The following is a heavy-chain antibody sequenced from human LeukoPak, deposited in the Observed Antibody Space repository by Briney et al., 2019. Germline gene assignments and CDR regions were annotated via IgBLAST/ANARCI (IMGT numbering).Heavy chain of an antibody. CDR3: ARDSPEGYCTNGVCSFDY. D-gene: IGHD2-8*01. CDR2: INSDGSST. V-gene: IGHV3-74*01. CDR1: GFTFSSYW. J-gene: IGHJ4*02. Sequence: GSLRLSCAASGFTFSSYWMHWVRQAPGKGLVWVSRINSDGSSTSYADSVKGRFTISRDNAKNTLYLQMNSLRAEDTAVYYCARDSPEGYCTNGVCSFDYWGQGTLVTVSS.